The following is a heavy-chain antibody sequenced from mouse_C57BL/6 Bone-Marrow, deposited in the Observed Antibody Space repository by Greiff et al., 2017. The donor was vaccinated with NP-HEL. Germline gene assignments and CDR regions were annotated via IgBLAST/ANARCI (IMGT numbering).Heavy chain of an antibody. CDR3: ARYDYDGYWYFDV. CDR1: GYTFTSYT. Sequence: QVQLQQSGAELARPGASVKMSCKASGYTFTSYTMHWVKQRPGQGLEWIGYINPSSGYTKYNQKFKDKATLTADKSSSTAYMQLSSLTSEDSAVYDCARYDYDGYWYFDVWGTGTTVTVSS. V-gene: IGHV1-4*01. CDR2: INPSSGYT. D-gene: IGHD2-4*01. J-gene: IGHJ1*03.